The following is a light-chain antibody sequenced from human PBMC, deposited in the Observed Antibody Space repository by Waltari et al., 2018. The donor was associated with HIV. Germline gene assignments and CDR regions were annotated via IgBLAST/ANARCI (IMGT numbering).Light chain of an antibody. V-gene: IGLV7-46*01. CDR3: LLSYSGDWV. J-gene: IGLJ3*02. CDR2: ATN. Sequence: QAVVTQEPSLTVSPGGTVTLTCGSSTGAVTSGHYPYWFQQKPGQAPRTRIYATNNKHAWTPARFAGSRLGGKAALTLSGAQPEDEAEYYCLLSYSGDWVFGGGTKLTVL. CDR1: TGAVTSGHY.